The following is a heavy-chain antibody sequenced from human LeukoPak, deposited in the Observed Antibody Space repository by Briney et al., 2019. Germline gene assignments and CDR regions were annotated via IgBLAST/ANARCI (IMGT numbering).Heavy chain of an antibody. Sequence: GGSLRLSCAASGFTFSSYAMHWVRQAPDKGLEWVAVISYDGSNKYYADSVKGRFTISRDNSKNTLYLQMNSLRAEDTAVYYCARVNFYYYDSSGYYDYWGQGTLVTVSS. D-gene: IGHD3-22*01. CDR1: GFTFSSYA. V-gene: IGHV3-30-3*01. J-gene: IGHJ4*02. CDR3: ARVNFYYYDSSGYYDY. CDR2: ISYDGSNK.